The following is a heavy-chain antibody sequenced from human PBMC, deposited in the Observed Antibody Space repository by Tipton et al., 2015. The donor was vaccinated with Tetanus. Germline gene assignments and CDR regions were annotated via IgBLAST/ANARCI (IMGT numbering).Heavy chain of an antibody. CDR1: GGSISSYY. CDR3: ARANFDSSKKGPFDS. D-gene: IGHD3-3*01. V-gene: IGHV4-59*01. Sequence: LSLTCTVSGGSISSYYWSWIRQPPGKGLEWIGYIYYSGSTNYNPSLKSRVTISVDTSKNQFSLKLSSVTAADTAVYFCARANFDSSKKGPFDSWGQGIPVIVSA. CDR2: IYYSGST. J-gene: IGHJ4*02.